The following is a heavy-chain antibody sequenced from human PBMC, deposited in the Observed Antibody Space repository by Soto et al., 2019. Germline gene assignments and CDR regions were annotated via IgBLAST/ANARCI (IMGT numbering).Heavy chain of an antibody. J-gene: IGHJ4*02. CDR3: AADLNLLSSGYPTFDY. Sequence: SVKVSCKASGFTFTSSAVQWVRQARGQRLEWIGWIVVGSGNTNYAQKFQERVTITRDMSTSTAYMELSSLRSEDTAVYYCAADLNLLSSGYPTFDYWGQGTLVTVSS. V-gene: IGHV1-58*01. D-gene: IGHD3-22*01. CDR2: IVVGSGNT. CDR1: GFTFTSSA.